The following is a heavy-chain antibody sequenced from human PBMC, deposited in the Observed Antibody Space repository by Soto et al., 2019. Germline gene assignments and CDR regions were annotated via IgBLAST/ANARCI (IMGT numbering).Heavy chain of an antibody. Sequence: SETLSLTCTVSGGSISSSSYYWGWIRQPPGKGLEWIGSIYYSGSTYYNPSLKSRVTISVDTSKNQFSMKLSSVTAADTVVYYCARRVEMATITNWFDPWGQGTLVT. V-gene: IGHV4-39*01. CDR3: ARRVEMATITNWFDP. J-gene: IGHJ5*02. CDR1: GGSISSSSYY. CDR2: IYYSGST. D-gene: IGHD5-12*01.